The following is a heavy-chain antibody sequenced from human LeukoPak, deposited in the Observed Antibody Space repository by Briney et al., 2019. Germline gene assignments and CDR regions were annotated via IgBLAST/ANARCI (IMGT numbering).Heavy chain of an antibody. CDR3: AREHCSGGSCYSRLDY. CDR1: GYTFTGYY. CDR2: INPNSGGT. D-gene: IGHD2-15*01. V-gene: IGHV1-2*02. J-gene: IGHJ4*02. Sequence: ASVTVSCKASGYTFTGYYMHWVRQAPGQGLEWMGWINPNSGGTNYAQKFQGRVTMTRDTSISTAYMELSRLRSDDTAVYYCAREHCSGGSCYSRLDYWGQGTLVTVSS.